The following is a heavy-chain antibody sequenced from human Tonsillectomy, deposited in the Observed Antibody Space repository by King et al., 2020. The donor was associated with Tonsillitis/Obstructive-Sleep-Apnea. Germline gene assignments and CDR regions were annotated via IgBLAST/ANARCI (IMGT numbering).Heavy chain of an antibody. V-gene: IGHV3-23*04. Sequence: VQLVQSGGGLVQPGGSLRLSGAASGFTFSSYAMSWVRQAPGRGLQWVSAISGGGGSTYSADSVKGRFTISRDSSKNTLYLQMNSLRAEDTAVYYCAKARITGTTAGGMDVWGQGTTVTVSS. D-gene: IGHD1-7*01. J-gene: IGHJ6*02. CDR2: ISGGGGST. CDR1: GFTFSSYA. CDR3: AKARITGTTAGGMDV.